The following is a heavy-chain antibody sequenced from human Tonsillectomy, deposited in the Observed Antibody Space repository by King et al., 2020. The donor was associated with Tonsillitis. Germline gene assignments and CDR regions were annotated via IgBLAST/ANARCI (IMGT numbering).Heavy chain of an antibody. Sequence: VQLVESXAXVKKPGAXVXVSCXASXXXFTGXYIHWVRQAPGQGLEWMGWINPNSGGTNFAQKFQGWVTMTRDTSISTAYMELSRLNSDDTAVFYCATXXXSNXXYVADXWGXGTLVTVS. CDR2: INPNSGGT. D-gene: IGHD6-19*01. CDR3: ATXXXSNXXYVADX. J-gene: IGHJ4*02. CDR1: XXXFTGXY. V-gene: IGHV1-2*04.